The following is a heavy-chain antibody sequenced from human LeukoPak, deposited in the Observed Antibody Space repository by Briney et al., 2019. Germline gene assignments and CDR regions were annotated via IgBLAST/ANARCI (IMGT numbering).Heavy chain of an antibody. J-gene: IGHJ4*02. V-gene: IGHV3-7*01. CDR3: VRNLAVAGTCFDS. Sequence: QPGGSLRLSCAASGFTFSDYWMHWVRQAPGKGLEWVANINQDGSQKYYVDSVKGRFTISRDNAKNSLYLQMNSLRAEDTAVYYCVRNLAVAGTCFDSWGQGTLVTVSS. D-gene: IGHD6-19*01. CDR2: INQDGSQK. CDR1: GFTFSDYW.